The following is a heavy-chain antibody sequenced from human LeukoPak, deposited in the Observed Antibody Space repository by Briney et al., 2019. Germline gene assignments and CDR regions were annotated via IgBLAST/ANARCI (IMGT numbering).Heavy chain of an antibody. Sequence: PGGSLRLSCAASGFTFSSYAMNWVRQAPGRGLEWVSAIRGNGDNTYHAASVKGRFTISRDNSENTAYLQMNSLRADDTAVYYCAKTTAGYSSGRYPGWPVDYWGQGTLVTVSS. CDR3: AKTTAGYSSGRYPGWPVDY. D-gene: IGHD6-19*01. V-gene: IGHV3-23*01. CDR2: IRGNGDNT. J-gene: IGHJ4*02. CDR1: GFTFSSYA.